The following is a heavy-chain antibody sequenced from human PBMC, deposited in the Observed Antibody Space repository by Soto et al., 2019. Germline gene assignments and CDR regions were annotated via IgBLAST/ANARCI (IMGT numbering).Heavy chain of an antibody. CDR1: GFSFNDYY. D-gene: IGHD2-2*01. Sequence: GGSLRLSCEASGFSFNDYYMNCVRQPPEKGPGRLSWISSRATTTSYADSVKVRFTLCRDNAKKSLYLKMNNLTAEDTAMYYSTVGPDSEYWCQGALVTVFS. CDR3: TVGPDSEY. V-gene: IGHV3-11*01. CDR2: ISSRATTT. J-gene: IGHJ4*02.